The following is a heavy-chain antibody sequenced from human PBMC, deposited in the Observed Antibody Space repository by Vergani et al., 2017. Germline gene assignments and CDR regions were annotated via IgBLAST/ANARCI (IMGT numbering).Heavy chain of an antibody. CDR2: ICYSGST. Sequence: QVQLQESGPGLVKPSETLSLTCTVSGGSISSYYWSWIRQRPGKGLEWIGYICYSGSTNYNSNLKSRVTISVDTSKNQFSLKLSSVTAADTAVYYWAGRSQGRYETYYYYAIDVGGQGTT. D-gene: IGHD5-12*01. CDR1: GGSISSYY. V-gene: IGHV4-59*13. J-gene: IGHJ6*02. CDR3: AGRSQGRYETYYYYAIDV.